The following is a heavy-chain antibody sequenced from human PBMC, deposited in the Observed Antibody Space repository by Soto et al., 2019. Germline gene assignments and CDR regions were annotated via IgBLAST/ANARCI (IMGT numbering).Heavy chain of an antibody. CDR2: ISYDGSNK. Sequence: PGGSLRLSCAASGFTFSSYGMHWVRQAPGKGLEWVAVISYDGSNKYYADSVKGRFTISRDNSKNTLYLQMNSLRAEDTAVYYCAKGPSSWKYYFDYWGQGTLVTVSS. CDR1: GFTFSSYG. V-gene: IGHV3-30*18. CDR3: AKGPSSWKYYFDY. D-gene: IGHD6-13*01. J-gene: IGHJ4*02.